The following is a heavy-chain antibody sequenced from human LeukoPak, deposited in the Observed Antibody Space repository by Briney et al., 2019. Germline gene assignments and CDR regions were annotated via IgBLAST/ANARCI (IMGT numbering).Heavy chain of an antibody. CDR3: AKRLTATNTYIFFGLDV. J-gene: IGHJ6*02. D-gene: IGHD1-26*01. CDR2: INWNGGGT. Sequence: GGSLRLSCAATGYSFKDYGMHWVRQPPGKGLEWVSAINWNGGGTDYADSVKGRFTIFRDNAKNSLYLQLSSLRPEDTALYYCAKRLTATNTYIFFGLDVWGQGTSVNVSS. V-gene: IGHV3-9*01. CDR1: GYSFKDYG.